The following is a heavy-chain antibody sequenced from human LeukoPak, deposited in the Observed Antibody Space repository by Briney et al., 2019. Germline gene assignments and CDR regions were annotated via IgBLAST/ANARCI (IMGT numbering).Heavy chain of an antibody. V-gene: IGHV3-53*01. Sequence: GGSLRLSCAASGFTVSSNYMSWVRQAPGKGLEWVSVIYSGGSTYYADSVKGRFTISRDNSRNTLYLQMNSLRAEDTAVYYCARVGRDGYNSYYFDYWGQGTLVTVSS. CDR1: GFTVSSNY. D-gene: IGHD5-24*01. CDR2: IYSGGST. J-gene: IGHJ4*02. CDR3: ARVGRDGYNSYYFDY.